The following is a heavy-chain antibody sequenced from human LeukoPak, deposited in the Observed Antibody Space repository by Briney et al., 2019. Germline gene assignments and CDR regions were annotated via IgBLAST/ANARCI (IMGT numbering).Heavy chain of an antibody. D-gene: IGHD5-24*01. V-gene: IGHV4-61*02. CDR2: IYTSGST. CDR1: GGSISSGSYY. Sequence: SETLSLTCTVSGGSISSGSYYWSWIRQPAGKGLEWIGRIYTSGSTNYNPSLKSRVAISVDTSKNQFSLKLSSVTAADTAVYYCASVGRRDGYKTSYYFDYWGQGTLVTVSS. J-gene: IGHJ4*02. CDR3: ASVGRRDGYKTSYYFDY.